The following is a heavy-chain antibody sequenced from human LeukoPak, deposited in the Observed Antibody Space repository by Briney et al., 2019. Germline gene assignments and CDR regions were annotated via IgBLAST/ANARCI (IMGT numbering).Heavy chain of an antibody. J-gene: IGHJ4*02. V-gene: IGHV3-64D*09. CDR1: GFTFSTYA. CDR3: ARIGAGSSRDY. CDR2: ISSNGGNT. Sequence: GESLKISCSASGFTFSTYAIHWVRQAPGKGLEYVSGISSNGGNTYNADSVKGRFTISRDNSKNTVNLQMSSLRAEDTAVYYCARIGAGSSRDYWGQGTLVTVSS. D-gene: IGHD6-13*01.